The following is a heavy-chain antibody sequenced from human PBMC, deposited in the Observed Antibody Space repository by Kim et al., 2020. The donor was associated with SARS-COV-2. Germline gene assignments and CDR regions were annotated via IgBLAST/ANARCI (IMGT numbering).Heavy chain of an antibody. Sequence: YAQGFNGRVVFSLDTSVSTDYLQISSLKAEDTAVYYCARTGYSSGWYHDYWGQGTLVTVSS. V-gene: IGHV7-4-1*02. D-gene: IGHD6-19*01. CDR3: ARTGYSSGWYHDY. J-gene: IGHJ4*02.